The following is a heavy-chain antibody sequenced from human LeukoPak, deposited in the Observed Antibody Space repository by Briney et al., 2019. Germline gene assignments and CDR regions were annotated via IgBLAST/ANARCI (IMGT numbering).Heavy chain of an antibody. V-gene: IGHV4-30-4*01. D-gene: IGHD2-8*01. J-gene: IGHJ5*02. CDR1: GGSISSGDYY. CDR2: IYYSGST. Sequence: SETLSLTCTVSGGSISSGDYYWSWIRQPPGKGLEWIRYIYYSGSTYYNPSLKSRVTISVDTSKTQFSLKLSSVTAADTAVYYCAREKVLAPQWFDPWGQGTLVTVSS. CDR3: AREKVLAPQWFDP.